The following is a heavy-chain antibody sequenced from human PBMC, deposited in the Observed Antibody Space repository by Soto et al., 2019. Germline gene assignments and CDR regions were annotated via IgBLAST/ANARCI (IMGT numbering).Heavy chain of an antibody. CDR2: MNPNSGNT. D-gene: IGHD2-21*02. CDR1: GYTFTSYD. CDR3: ARGPREVGTMTAFYYYYYMDV. J-gene: IGHJ6*03. Sequence: ASVKVSCKASGYTFTSYDINWVRQATGQGLEWMGWMNPNSGNTGYAQKFQGRVTMTRNTSISTAYMELSSLRSEDTAVYYCARGPREVGTMTAFYYYYYMDVWGKGTTVTVSS. V-gene: IGHV1-8*01.